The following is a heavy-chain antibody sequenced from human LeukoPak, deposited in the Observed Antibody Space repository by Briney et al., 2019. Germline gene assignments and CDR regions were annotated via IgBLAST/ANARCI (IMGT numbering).Heavy chain of an antibody. CDR2: ISGSGGST. CDR1: GFTFSSYA. D-gene: IGHD3-10*01. J-gene: IGHJ4*02. CDR3: ATRITMVRGVLDY. Sequence: GGSLRLSCAASGFTFSSYAMSWVRQAPGKGLEWVSAISGSGGSTYYADSVKGRITISRDNSKNTLYLQMNSLRAEDTAVYYCATRITMVRGVLDYWGQGTLVTVSS. V-gene: IGHV3-23*01.